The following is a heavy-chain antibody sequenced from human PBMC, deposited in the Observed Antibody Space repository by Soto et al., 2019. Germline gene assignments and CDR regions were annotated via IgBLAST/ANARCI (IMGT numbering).Heavy chain of an antibody. CDR2: INHSGST. CDR1: GGSFSCYY. V-gene: IGHV4-34*01. Sequence: SETRSLTWAVYGGSFSCYYWSWIRQPPGKGLGWIGEINHSGSTNYNPSLKSRVTISVDTSKNQFSLKLSSVTAADTAVYYCARGPPYPYYDFWSGYYQDNWFDPWGQGTLVTVSS. J-gene: IGHJ5*02. D-gene: IGHD3-3*01. CDR3: ARGPPYPYYDFWSGYYQDNWFDP.